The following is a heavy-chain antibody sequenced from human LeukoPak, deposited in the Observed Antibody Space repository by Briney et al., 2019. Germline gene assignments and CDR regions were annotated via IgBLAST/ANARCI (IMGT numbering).Heavy chain of an antibody. D-gene: IGHD2-2*01. CDR2: IDTDGSRV. CDR1: GFTFSSYW. CDR3: AYCSSTSCYS. V-gene: IGHV3-74*01. J-gene: IGHJ5*02. Sequence: GSLRLSCAASGFTFSSYWMHWVRQAPGKGLVWVSRIDTDGSRVAYADSVKGRFTISRDNAKNTLYLQMNSLRAEDTALYYCAYCSSTSCYSWGQGTLVTVSS.